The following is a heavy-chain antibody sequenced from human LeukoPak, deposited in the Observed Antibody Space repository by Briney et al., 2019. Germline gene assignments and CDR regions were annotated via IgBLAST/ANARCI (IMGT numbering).Heavy chain of an antibody. Sequence: SVKVSCKASGGTFSSYAISWVRHAPGQGIEWMAGIIPIFGTANYAQKFQGRVTITADESTSTAYMELSSLRSEDTAVYYCARDHGVATSRLKYYYYYMDVWGKGTTVTVSS. CDR2: IIPIFGTA. CDR3: ARDHGVATSRLKYYYYYMDV. J-gene: IGHJ6*03. V-gene: IGHV1-69*13. CDR1: GGTFSSYA. D-gene: IGHD5-12*01.